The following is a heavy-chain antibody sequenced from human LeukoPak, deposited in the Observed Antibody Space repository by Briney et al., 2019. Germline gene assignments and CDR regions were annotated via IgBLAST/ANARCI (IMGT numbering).Heavy chain of an antibody. D-gene: IGHD1-14*01. CDR3: IKNTRTPTY. Sequence: PGGSLRLSCAASGFTFSDYYMSWIRQAPGKGLEWVSYISSSGSYTIYADSVRGRFTVSRDNAKNALYLQMDSPTVEDTAIYYCIKNTRTPTYWGQGVLVTVSS. CDR2: ISSSGSYT. V-gene: IGHV3-11*06. J-gene: IGHJ4*02. CDR1: GFTFSDYY.